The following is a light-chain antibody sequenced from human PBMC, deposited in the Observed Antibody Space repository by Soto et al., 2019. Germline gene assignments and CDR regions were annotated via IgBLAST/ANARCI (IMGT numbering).Light chain of an antibody. V-gene: IGLV2-8*01. J-gene: IGLJ1*01. CDR1: SSEVGGYNY. Sequence: QSVLTQPPSASGSRGQSVTISCTGTSSEVGGYNYVSWYQQHPGKAPKLMIYEVNKRPSGVPDRFSGSKSGNTASLTVSGLQAEDEGDYYCSSHAGSKRVFGTGTKVTVL. CDR3: SSHAGSKRV. CDR2: EVN.